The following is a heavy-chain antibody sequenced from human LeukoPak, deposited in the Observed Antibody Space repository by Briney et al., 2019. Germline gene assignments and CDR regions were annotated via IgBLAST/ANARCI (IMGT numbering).Heavy chain of an antibody. CDR2: ISTYDDNI. D-gene: IGHD5-12*01. Sequence: GASVKVSCKASGYTFTTYGLSWVRQAPGQGLEWLGWISTYDDNIKYAQSLQGRLTLTIDTSTSTAYMELRSLTSDDTAVYYCARRSGYDRIDYWGQGTLVTVSS. CDR1: GYTFTTYG. CDR3: ARRSGYDRIDY. J-gene: IGHJ4*02. V-gene: IGHV1-18*01.